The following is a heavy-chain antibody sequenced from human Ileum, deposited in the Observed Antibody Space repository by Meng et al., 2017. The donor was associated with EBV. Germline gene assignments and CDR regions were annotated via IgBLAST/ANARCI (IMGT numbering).Heavy chain of an antibody. CDR2: IYNSGST. V-gene: IGHV4-30-4*01. CDR1: GGSISSSNYY. CDR3: ARGQKGYFDL. Sequence: QRQLQGSGPGLVKPSQTLSLTCTVSGGSISSSNYYWSWIRQPPGKGLEWSGHIYNSGSTYYNPSLKSRITISVDTSKNQFSLKLSSVTAADTAVYYCARGQKGYFDLWGRGTLVTVSS. J-gene: IGHJ2*01.